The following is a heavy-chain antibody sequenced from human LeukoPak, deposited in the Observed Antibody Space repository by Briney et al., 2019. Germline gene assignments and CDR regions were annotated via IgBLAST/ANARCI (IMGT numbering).Heavy chain of an antibody. CDR2: IIPIFGTA. CDR1: GGTFSGYA. D-gene: IGHD6-19*01. Sequence: ASVKVSCKASGGTFSGYAISWVRQAPGQGLEWMGGIIPIFGTANYAQKFQGRVTITTDESTSTAYMELSSLRSEDTAVYYCARELRDSRGLPYFDYWGQGTLVTVSS. CDR3: ARELRDSRGLPYFDY. J-gene: IGHJ4*02. V-gene: IGHV1-69*05.